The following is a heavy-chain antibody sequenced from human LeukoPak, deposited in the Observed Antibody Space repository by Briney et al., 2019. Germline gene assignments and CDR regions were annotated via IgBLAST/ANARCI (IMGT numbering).Heavy chain of an antibody. Sequence: GASEKLSCKASGYPFTAYYMHWVRQPPGQGLERMGLINPNNSGKYYAKKFKGGITITRDTSISTVYMELSRLTSDDTAVYYCARGWGTTSSNFDYWGQGNLV. CDR2: INPNNSGK. J-gene: IGHJ4*02. CDR3: ARGWGTTSSNFDY. V-gene: IGHV1-2*02. CDR1: GYPFTAYY. D-gene: IGHD2-2*01.